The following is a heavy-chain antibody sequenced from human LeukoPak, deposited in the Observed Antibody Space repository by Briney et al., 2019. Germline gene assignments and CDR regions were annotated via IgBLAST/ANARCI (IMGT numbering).Heavy chain of an antibody. CDR2: IYYSGST. V-gene: IGHV4-59*01. D-gene: IGHD3-3*01. Sequence: PSETLSLTCTVSGGSISSYYWSWIRQPPGKGLEWIGYIYYSGSTDYNPSLKSRVTISVDTSKNQFSLKLSSVTAADTAVYYCARGTGIFGVVLEYFQHWGQGTLVTVSS. CDR1: GGSISSYY. CDR3: ARGTGIFGVVLEYFQH. J-gene: IGHJ1*01.